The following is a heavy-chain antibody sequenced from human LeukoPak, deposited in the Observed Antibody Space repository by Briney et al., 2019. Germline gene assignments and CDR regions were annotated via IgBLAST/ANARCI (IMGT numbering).Heavy chain of an antibody. Sequence: GGSLRLSCAASGFTFSSYAMSWVRQSPGKGLEWVSAISGSGGSTYYADTVKGRFTISKDNSKNTLYLQMNSLRAEDTAVYYCAKLLRVTNFDYYGMDVWGQGTTVTVSS. D-gene: IGHD2-8*01. CDR3: AKLLRVTNFDYYGMDV. J-gene: IGHJ6*02. CDR2: ISGSGGST. V-gene: IGHV3-23*01. CDR1: GFTFSSYA.